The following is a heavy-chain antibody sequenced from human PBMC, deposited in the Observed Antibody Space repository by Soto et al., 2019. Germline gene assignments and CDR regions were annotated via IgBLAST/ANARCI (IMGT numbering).Heavy chain of an antibody. Sequence: ASVKVSCKASGYTFTSYYMHWVRQAPGQGLEWMGIINPSGGSTSYAQKFQGRVTMTRDTSTSTVYMELSSLRSEDTAVYYCAIPKDFWSGPPDAFDIWGQGTMVTVSS. V-gene: IGHV1-46*01. CDR2: INPSGGST. CDR1: GYTFTSYY. CDR3: AIPKDFWSGPPDAFDI. J-gene: IGHJ3*02. D-gene: IGHD3-3*01.